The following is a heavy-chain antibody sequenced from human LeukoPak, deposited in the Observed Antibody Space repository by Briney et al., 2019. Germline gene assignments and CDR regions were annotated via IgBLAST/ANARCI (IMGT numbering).Heavy chain of an antibody. CDR3: APRVVVITAPFDY. V-gene: IGHV3-30*02. CDR1: GFTFSSFG. CDR2: IRYDGTDK. Sequence: PGGSLRLSCAATGFTFSSFGMHWVRQAPGKGLEWVAFIRYDGTDKYYAYSVRGRFTISRDNSKNTLYLQMNSLRPEDTAVYYCAPRVVVITAPFDYWGQGTLVTVSS. D-gene: IGHD2-21*01. J-gene: IGHJ4*02.